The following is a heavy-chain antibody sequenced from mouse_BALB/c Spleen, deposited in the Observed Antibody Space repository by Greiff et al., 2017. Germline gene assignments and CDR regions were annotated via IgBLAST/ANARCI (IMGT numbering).Heavy chain of an antibody. J-gene: IGHJ4*01. CDR2: ISSGGSYT. D-gene: IGHD1-1*02. Sequence: EVQLVESGGDLVKPGGSLKLSCAASGFTFSSYGMSWVRQTPDKRLEWVATISSGGSYTYYPDSVKGRFTISRDNAKNTLYLQMSSLKSEDTAMYDCARNYQRTRGDMDYWGKGTTGNV. V-gene: IGHV5-6*01. CDR3: ARNYQRTRGDMDY. CDR1: GFTFSSYG.